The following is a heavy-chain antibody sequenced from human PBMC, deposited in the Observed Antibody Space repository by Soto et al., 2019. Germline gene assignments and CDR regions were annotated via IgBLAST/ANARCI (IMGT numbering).Heavy chain of an antibody. CDR2: ISSTSSPI. Sequence: PGGSLRLSCAASGFSFSSYSMNWVRQAPGKGLEWISYISSTSSPIYYADSVKGRFTISRDNAKNSLYLQMNSLRAEDTAVYYCARRERSGSYSDYWGQGTLVTVPQ. CDR1: GFSFSSYS. CDR3: ARRERSGSYSDY. J-gene: IGHJ4*02. D-gene: IGHD1-26*01. V-gene: IGHV3-48*01.